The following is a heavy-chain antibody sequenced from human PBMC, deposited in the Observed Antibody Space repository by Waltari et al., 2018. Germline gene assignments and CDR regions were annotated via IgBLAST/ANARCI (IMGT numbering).Heavy chain of an antibody. J-gene: IGHJ3*02. CDR2: IYPGDSDT. D-gene: IGHD3-10*01. CDR3: ASRITMVRGVLPDAFDI. Sequence: EVQLVQSGAEVKKPGESLKISCKGSGYSFTSYWIGWVRPMPGKGLEWMGIIYPGDSDTRYSPSFQGQVTISADKSISTAYLQWSSLKASDTAMYYCASRITMVRGVLPDAFDIWGQGTMVTVSS. V-gene: IGHV5-51*01. CDR1: GYSFTSYW.